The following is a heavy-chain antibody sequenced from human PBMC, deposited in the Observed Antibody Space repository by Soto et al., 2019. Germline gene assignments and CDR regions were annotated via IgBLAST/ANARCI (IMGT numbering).Heavy chain of an antibody. CDR1: GGSISSYY. Sequence: SETLSLTCTVSGGSISSYYWSWIRQPPGKGLEWIGYIYYSGSTNYNPSLKSRVTISVETSKNQFSLKLSSVTAADTAVYYCAREAPDCSSTSCQNGEEADYYYYMDVWGKGTTVTVSS. D-gene: IGHD2-2*01. CDR2: IYYSGST. J-gene: IGHJ6*03. CDR3: AREAPDCSSTSCQNGEEADYYYYMDV. V-gene: IGHV4-59*01.